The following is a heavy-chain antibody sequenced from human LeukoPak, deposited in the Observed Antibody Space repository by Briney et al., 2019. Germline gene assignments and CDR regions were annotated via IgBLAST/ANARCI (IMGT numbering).Heavy chain of an antibody. CDR3: ARLGSGYSYENAFDI. Sequence: ASVKVSCKASGYTFTSYGISWVRQAPGQGLEWMGWISAYNGNTNYAQKLQGRVTMTTDTSTSTAYMELRSLRSEDTAVYYCARLGSGYSYENAFDIWGQGTMVTVSS. CDR2: ISAYNGNT. J-gene: IGHJ3*02. V-gene: IGHV1-18*01. D-gene: IGHD5-18*01. CDR1: GYTFTSYG.